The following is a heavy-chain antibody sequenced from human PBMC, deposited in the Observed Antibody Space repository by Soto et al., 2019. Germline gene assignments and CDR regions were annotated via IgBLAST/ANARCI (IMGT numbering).Heavy chain of an antibody. Sequence: GASVKVSFKASGYTITRYYMHWLRQAPGQGLEWMGWISPYNGNANYTEKFQGRVSMTTDTSTTTAYMELTSLTSDDTAIYYCARAISLIMAAPAYRGQGTLVTVSS. CDR2: ISPYNGNA. J-gene: IGHJ4*02. CDR1: GYTITRYY. CDR3: ARAISLIMAAPAY. D-gene: IGHD2-8*01. V-gene: IGHV1-18*01.